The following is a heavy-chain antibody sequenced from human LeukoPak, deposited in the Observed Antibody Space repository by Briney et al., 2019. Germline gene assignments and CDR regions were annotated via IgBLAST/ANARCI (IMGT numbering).Heavy chain of an antibody. CDR3: VKSGPTVLSPFDY. D-gene: IGHD2/OR15-2a*01. CDR2: ITSNGEST. CDR1: GFTFNNFA. V-gene: IGHV3-64D*06. J-gene: IGHJ4*02. Sequence: GGSLRLSCSASGFTFNNFAMYWVRQAPGKGLEYVSVITSNGESTYSADSVKGRFTISRDNAKNTLYLQMSSLRAEDTAVYYCVKSGPTVLSPFDYWGQGTLVIVSS.